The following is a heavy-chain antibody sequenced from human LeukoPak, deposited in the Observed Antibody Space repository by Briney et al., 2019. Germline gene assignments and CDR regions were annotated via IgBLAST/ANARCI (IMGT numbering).Heavy chain of an antibody. CDR3: TKGGVVSAFGY. CDR1: GFSFGTYA. Sequence: PGGSLRLSCAASGFSFGTYAMTWLRQAPGKGLKCVSTVSGSGGNTYYTDSVKGRFTISRDNSKNTLFLQMRSQKAEDTALYYCTKGGVVSAFGYWGQGVLVTVSS. V-gene: IGHV3-23*01. J-gene: IGHJ4*02. D-gene: IGHD3-22*01. CDR2: VSGSGGNT.